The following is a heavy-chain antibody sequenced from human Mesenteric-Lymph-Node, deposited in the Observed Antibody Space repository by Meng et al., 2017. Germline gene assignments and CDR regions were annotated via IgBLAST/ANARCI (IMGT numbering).Heavy chain of an antibody. CDR1: GGTFSSYA. Sequence: SVKVSCKASGGTFSSYAISWVRQAPGQGREWMGGIIPIFGTANYAQKFQGRVTITTDESTSTAYMELSSLRSEDTAVYYCARGSLVPDYYYYYGMDVWGQGTTVTVSS. CDR2: IIPIFGTA. V-gene: IGHV1-69*05. CDR3: ARGSLVPDYYYYYGMDV. J-gene: IGHJ6*02. D-gene: IGHD6-6*01.